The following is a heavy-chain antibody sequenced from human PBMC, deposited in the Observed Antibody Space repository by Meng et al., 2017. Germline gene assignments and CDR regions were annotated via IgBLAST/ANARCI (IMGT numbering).Heavy chain of an antibody. D-gene: IGHD6-19*01. CDR1: GYTFTDHY. CDR3: ARVYQGYSSGWNYFDY. Sequence: ASVKVSCKASGYTFTDHYMHWVRQAPGQGLEWMGRINPNSGGTNYAQKFQGRVTMTRDTSISTAYMELSRLRSDDTAVYYCARVYQGYSSGWNYFDYWGQGTLVTVSS. V-gene: IGHV1-2*06. J-gene: IGHJ4*02. CDR2: INPNSGGT.